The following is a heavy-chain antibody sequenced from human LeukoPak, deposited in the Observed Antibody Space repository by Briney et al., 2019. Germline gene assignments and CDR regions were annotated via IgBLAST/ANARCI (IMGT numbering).Heavy chain of an antibody. CDR1: GFTFSDYY. J-gene: IGHJ4*02. D-gene: IGHD2-2*01. CDR3: ARDLPTVVVPAASDY. V-gene: IGHV3-11*04. Sequence: PGGSLRLSCAASGFTFSDYYMSWIRQAPGKGLEWVSYISSSGSTIYYADSVKGRFTISRDNAKNSLYLQMNSLRAEDTAVYYCARDLPTVVVPAASDYWGQGTLVTVSS. CDR2: ISSSGSTI.